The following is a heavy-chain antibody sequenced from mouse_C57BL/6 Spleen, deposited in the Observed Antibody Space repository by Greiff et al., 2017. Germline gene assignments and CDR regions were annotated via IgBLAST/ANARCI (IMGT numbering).Heavy chain of an antibody. J-gene: IGHJ2*01. CDR1: GYTFTSYW. V-gene: IGHV1-52*01. Sequence: QVQLKESGAELVRPGSSVKLSCKASGYTFTSYWMHWVKQRPIQGLEWIGNIHPSDSETNYNQKVKDKATLTVDKSSSTAYMQLSSLTSEDSSVYYCARDGYPHDFDYWGKGTTLTGSS. CDR3: ARDGYPHDFDY. D-gene: IGHD2-3*01. CDR2: IHPSDSET.